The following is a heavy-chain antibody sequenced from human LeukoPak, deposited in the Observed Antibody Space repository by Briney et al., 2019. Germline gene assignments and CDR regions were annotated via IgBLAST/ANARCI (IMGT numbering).Heavy chain of an antibody. J-gene: IGHJ5*02. CDR1: GGTFSSYA. D-gene: IGHD1-26*01. Sequence: SVKVSFKASGGTFSSYAISWVRQAPGQGLEWMGGIIPIFGTANYAQKFQGRVTITADESTSTAYMELSSLRSEDTAVYYCARWVVGAPRFDPWGQRTLVTVSS. CDR3: ARWVVGAPRFDP. CDR2: IIPIFGTA. V-gene: IGHV1-69*13.